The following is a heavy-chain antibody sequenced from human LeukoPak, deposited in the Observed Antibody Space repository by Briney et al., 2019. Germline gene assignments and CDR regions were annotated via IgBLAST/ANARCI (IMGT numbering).Heavy chain of an antibody. Sequence: SVKVSCKASGGTFSSYAINWVRQAPGQGLEWMGGIIPIFGTANYAQKFQGRVTITADKSTSTAYTELSSLTSEDTAVYYCASDSGSGSYGGYWGQGTLVTVSS. D-gene: IGHD3-10*01. CDR3: ASDSGSGSYGGY. CDR2: IIPIFGTA. CDR1: GGTFSSYA. V-gene: IGHV1-69*06. J-gene: IGHJ4*02.